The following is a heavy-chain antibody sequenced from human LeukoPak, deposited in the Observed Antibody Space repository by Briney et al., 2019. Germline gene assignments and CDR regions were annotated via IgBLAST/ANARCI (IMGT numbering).Heavy chain of an antibody. V-gene: IGHV4-4*09. J-gene: IGHJ6*03. Sequence: SETLSLTCAVSGGSINTYYWSWIRQPPGKGLEGGGYIYSTGNTNYNPSLKGRVTSSLDTSKNHFSLNLGSVAAADTAVYYCAKHDTVFGAAHFDMDVWGKGTTVTVSS. CDR3: AKHDTVFGAAHFDMDV. CDR1: GGSINTYY. CDR2: IYSTGNT. D-gene: IGHD3-3*01.